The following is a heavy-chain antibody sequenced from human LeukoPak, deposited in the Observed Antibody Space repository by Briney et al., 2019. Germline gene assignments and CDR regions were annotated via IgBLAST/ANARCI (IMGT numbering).Heavy chain of an antibody. CDR2: IYTSGST. CDR3: ASSDSSGYMGGFLDY. J-gene: IGHJ4*02. D-gene: IGHD3-22*01. V-gene: IGHV4-61*02. Sequence: SQTLSLTCTVSGGSISSGSYYWSWIRQPAGKGLEWIGRIYTSGSTNYNPSLKSRVTISVDTSENQFSLKLSSVTAADTAVYYCASSDSSGYMGGFLDYWGQGTLVTVSS. CDR1: GGSISSGSYY.